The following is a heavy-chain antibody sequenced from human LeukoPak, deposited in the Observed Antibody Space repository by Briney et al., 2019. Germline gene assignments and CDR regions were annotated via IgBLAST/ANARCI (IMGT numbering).Heavy chain of an antibody. CDR2: INPSGGSI. D-gene: IGHD2-2*01. V-gene: IGHV1-46*01. Sequence: ASVKVSCKASGYIFTSYYMFWVRQAPGQGLEWMGIINPSGGSIRYAQKFQGRVTMTRDTSISTAYMELSRLRSDDTAVYYCARGCQYQLLIFLYYYMDVWGKGTTVTISS. CDR3: ARGCQYQLLIFLYYYMDV. J-gene: IGHJ6*03. CDR1: GYIFTSYY.